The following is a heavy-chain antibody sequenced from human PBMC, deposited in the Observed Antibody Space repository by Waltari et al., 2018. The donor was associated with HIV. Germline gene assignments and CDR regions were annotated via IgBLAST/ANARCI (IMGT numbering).Heavy chain of an antibody. CDR1: GYSISSGYY. J-gene: IGHJ4*02. D-gene: IGHD6-6*01. CDR3: ARDLFIVHSSSPYDY. CDR2: IYHSGST. V-gene: IGHV4-38-2*02. Sequence: QVQLQESGPGLVKPSETLSLTCPVSGYSISSGYYWGWIRQPPGKGLEWIGSIYHSGSTYYNPSLKSRVTISVDTSKNQFSLKLSSVTAADTAVYYCARDLFIVHSSSPYDYWGQGTLVTVSS.